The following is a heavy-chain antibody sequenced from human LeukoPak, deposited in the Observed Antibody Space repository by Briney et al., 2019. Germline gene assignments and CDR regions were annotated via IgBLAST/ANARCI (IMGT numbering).Heavy chain of an antibody. CDR2: ISASGGSS. CDR1: GFTFSSYA. J-gene: IGHJ4*02. V-gene: IGHV3-23*01. Sequence: GGSLRLSCAASGFTFSSYAMSWVRQAPGKGLEWVLGISASGGSSYYADSVKGRFTISRDNAKNSLYLQMNSLRDEDTAVYYCARDYKFAFDYWGQGTLVAVSS. CDR3: ARDYKFAFDY. D-gene: IGHD5-24*01.